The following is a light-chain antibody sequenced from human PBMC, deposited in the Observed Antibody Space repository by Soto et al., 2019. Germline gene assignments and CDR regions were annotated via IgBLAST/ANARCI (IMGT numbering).Light chain of an antibody. J-gene: IGKJ5*01. Sequence: IVLTHSPGTLSLSPGERATLSSSASQSLSNSFIAWYQQKPGQAPRLLIYDTSSRATGIPDRFSGSGSGTEFTLTISSLQSEDFAVYYCQQYNNWPPITFGQGTRLQI. CDR2: DTS. V-gene: IGKV3-20*01. CDR3: QQYNNWPPIT. CDR1: QSLSNSF.